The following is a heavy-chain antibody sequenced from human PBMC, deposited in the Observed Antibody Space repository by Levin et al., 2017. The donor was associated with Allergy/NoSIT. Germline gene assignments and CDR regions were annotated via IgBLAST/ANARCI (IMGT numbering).Heavy chain of an antibody. CDR2: IIPILGIA. D-gene: IGHD3-22*01. CDR1: GGTFSSYT. V-gene: IGHV1-69*02. Sequence: SVKVSCKASGGTFSSYTISWVRQAPGQGLEWMGRIIPILGIANYAQKFQGRVTITADKSTSTAYMELSSLRSEDTAVYYCARAHPYYYDSSGWNGWFDPWGQGTLVTVSS. CDR3: ARAHPYYYDSSGWNGWFDP. J-gene: IGHJ5*02.